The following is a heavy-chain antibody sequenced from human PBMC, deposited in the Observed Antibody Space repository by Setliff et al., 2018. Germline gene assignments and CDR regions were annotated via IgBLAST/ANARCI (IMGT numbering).Heavy chain of an antibody. CDR3: ARSDHLVTTTFEY. D-gene: IGHD4-17*01. CDR1: GHTFTTYT. Sequence: ASVKVSCKVSGHTFTTYTMNWVRRAPGQGLEWMGWINTYTGNQTYAQGFTGRFVFSLDTSVRTAYLQISTLKAEDTATYYCARSDHLVTTTFEYWGQGTLVTVSS. J-gene: IGHJ4*01. CDR2: INTYTGNQ. V-gene: IGHV7-4-1*02.